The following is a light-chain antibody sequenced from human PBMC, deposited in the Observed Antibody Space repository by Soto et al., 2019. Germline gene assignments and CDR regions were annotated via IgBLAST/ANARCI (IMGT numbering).Light chain of an antibody. V-gene: IGLV2-14*01. CDR1: SSDVGGYNY. J-gene: IGLJ2*01. Sequence: QSALTQPASVSGSPGQSITISCTGTSSDVGGYNYVSWYQQHPGKAPKLMIYEVSNRPSGVSNRFSGSKSANTASLTISGLQAEDEADYYCSSYTSTTTVVVGGGTQLTVL. CDR3: SSYTSTTTVV. CDR2: EVS.